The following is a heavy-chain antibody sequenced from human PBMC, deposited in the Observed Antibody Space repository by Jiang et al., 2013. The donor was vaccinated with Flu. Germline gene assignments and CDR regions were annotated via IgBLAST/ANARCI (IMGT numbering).Heavy chain of an antibody. CDR2: IYYSGST. CDR3: ATSYYGSGRD. J-gene: IGHJ4*02. D-gene: IGHD3-10*01. V-gene: IGHV4-39*01. Sequence: KGLEWIGSIYYSGSTYYNPSLKSRVTISVDTSKNQFSLKLSSVTAADTAVYYCATSYYGSGRDWGQGTLVTVSS.